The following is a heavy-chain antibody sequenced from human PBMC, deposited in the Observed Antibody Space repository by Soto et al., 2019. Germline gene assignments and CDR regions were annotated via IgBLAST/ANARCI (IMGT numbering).Heavy chain of an antibody. CDR1: GFAFRSYA. CDR2: ISSDGTTK. D-gene: IGHD2-2*02. CDR3: PRSSVHLAAAAILEL. J-gene: IGHJ4*02. Sequence: GGSLRLSCTASGFAFRSYAMHWVRQAPGKGLEWVAVISSDGTTKYVADSLKGRFTISRDNFESTMSLQMNNLRPEDTALYYCPRSSVHLAAAAILELWGPGTLVTV. V-gene: IGHV3-30*14.